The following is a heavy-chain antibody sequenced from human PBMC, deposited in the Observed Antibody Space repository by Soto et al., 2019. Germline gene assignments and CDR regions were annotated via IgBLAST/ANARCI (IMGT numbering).Heavy chain of an antibody. D-gene: IGHD1-20*01. CDR1: GLTFSDHY. CDR2: IRNKGNGYST. Sequence: EVQLVESGGGLVQPGGSLRLSCVASGLTFSDHYMDWVRQAPGKGLEWVGRIRNKGNGYSTDYAASVKGRFTISRDDSQNSLSLQMNSLKTEDTAVYYCARRITGSPPAHGGYWGQGTLVTVSS. CDR3: ARRITGSPPAHGGY. V-gene: IGHV3-72*01. J-gene: IGHJ4*02.